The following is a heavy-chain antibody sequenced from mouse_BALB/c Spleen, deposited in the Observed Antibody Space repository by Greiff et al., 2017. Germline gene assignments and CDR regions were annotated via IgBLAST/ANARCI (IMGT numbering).Heavy chain of an antibody. J-gene: IGHJ4*01. Sequence: QVQLQQSGAELVRPGVSVKISCKGSGYTFTDYAMHWVKQSHAKSLEWIGVISTYYGDASYNQKFKGKATMTVDKSSSTAYMELARLTSEDSAIYYCARSGLYGPTRAMDYWGQGTSVTVSS. CDR3: ARSGLYGPTRAMDY. CDR2: ISTYYGDA. CDR1: GYTFTDYA. V-gene: IGHV1S137*01. D-gene: IGHD3-1*01.